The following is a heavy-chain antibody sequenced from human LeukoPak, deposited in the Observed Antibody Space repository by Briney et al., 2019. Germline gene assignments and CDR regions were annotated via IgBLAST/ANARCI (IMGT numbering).Heavy chain of an antibody. D-gene: IGHD4-23*01. CDR3: GTVVTDAFDI. CDR2: IRYDGSNK. CDR1: GFTLSSYG. J-gene: IGHJ3*02. Sequence: GRSLRLSCAASGFTLSSYGMHWVRQAPGKGLEWVAFIRYDGSNKYYADSVKGRFTISRDNSKNTLYLQMNSLRAEDTAVYYCGTVVTDAFDIWGQGTMVTVSS. V-gene: IGHV3-30*02.